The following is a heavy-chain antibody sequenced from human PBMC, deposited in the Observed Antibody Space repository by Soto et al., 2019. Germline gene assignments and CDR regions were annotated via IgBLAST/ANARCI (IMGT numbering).Heavy chain of an antibody. CDR3: AKDGGAGGTYYNYYGMDV. J-gene: IGHJ6*02. CDR2: ISYDGSNI. D-gene: IGHD2-15*01. Sequence: PGGSLRLSCASSGFTFSSYGMHWVRQAPGKGLEWVAVISYDGSNIYYADSVKGRFTISRDNSKNTLYLQVNSLRAEDTAVYYCAKDGGAGGTYYNYYGMDVWGQGTTVTVSS. V-gene: IGHV3-30*18. CDR1: GFTFSSYG.